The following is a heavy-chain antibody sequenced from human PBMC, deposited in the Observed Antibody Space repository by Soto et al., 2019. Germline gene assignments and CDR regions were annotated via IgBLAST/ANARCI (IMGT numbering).Heavy chain of an antibody. V-gene: IGHV3-74*01. D-gene: IGHD5-12*01. CDR3: VRSRAGYNLVGAN. CDR1: GFTFSSYW. CDR2: INADGSST. J-gene: IGHJ4*02. Sequence: EVQLVESGGGLVQPGGSLRVSCAASGFTFSSYWMHWVRQAPGEGLVWVSRINADGSSTTYADSVKGRFTISRDNAKNTLSLQINRLRAEDSAIYDCVRSRAGYNLVGANGGQGAVVTVSS.